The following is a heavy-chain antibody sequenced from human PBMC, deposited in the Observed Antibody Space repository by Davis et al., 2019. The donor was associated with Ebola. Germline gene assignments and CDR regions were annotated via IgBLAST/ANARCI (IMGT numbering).Heavy chain of an antibody. J-gene: IGHJ4*02. CDR1: GGSFSGYS. V-gene: IGHV4-34*01. CDR3: ARLTLYDILTGSLDY. Sequence: PSETLSLTCAVYGGSFSGYSWTWIRQPPGKGLEWIGEINHSGSTNYNPSLKSRVTISVDTSKNQFSLKLSSVTAADTAVYYCARLTLYDILTGSLDYWGQGTLVTVSS. D-gene: IGHD3-9*01. CDR2: INHSGST.